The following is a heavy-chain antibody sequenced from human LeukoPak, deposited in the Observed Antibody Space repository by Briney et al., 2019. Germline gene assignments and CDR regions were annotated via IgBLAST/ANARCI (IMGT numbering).Heavy chain of an antibody. Sequence: GASVKVSCKASGGTFSSYAISWVRQAPGQGLEWMGGIIPIFGTANYAQKLQGRVTMTTDTSTSTAYMELRSLRSDDTAVYYCARADCSSTSCYWYRFATSGMDVWGQGTTVTVSS. CDR1: GGTFSSYA. V-gene: IGHV1-69*05. CDR2: IIPIFGTA. J-gene: IGHJ6*02. CDR3: ARADCSSTSCYWYRFATSGMDV. D-gene: IGHD2-2*01.